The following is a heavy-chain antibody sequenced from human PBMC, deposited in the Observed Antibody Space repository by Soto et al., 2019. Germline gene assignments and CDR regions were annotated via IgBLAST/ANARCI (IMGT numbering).Heavy chain of an antibody. Sequence: PGGSLRLSCAASGFTFSSYGMHWVRQAPGKGLEWVAVISYDGSNKYYADSVKGRFTISRDNSKNTLYLQMNSLRAADTAVYYCAKNGDTMVRGVLLDYWGQGTLVTVSS. V-gene: IGHV3-30*18. J-gene: IGHJ4*02. D-gene: IGHD3-10*01. CDR2: ISYDGSNK. CDR1: GFTFSSYG. CDR3: AKNGDTMVRGVLLDY.